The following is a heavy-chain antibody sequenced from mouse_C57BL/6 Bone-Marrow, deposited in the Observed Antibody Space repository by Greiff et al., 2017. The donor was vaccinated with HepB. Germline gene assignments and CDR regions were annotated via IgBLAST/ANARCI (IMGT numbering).Heavy chain of an antibody. CDR3: ARLTTVVSHWYFDV. CDR2: ISNGGGST. J-gene: IGHJ1*03. V-gene: IGHV5-12*01. Sequence: EVKLVESGGGLVQPGGSLKLSCAASGFTFSDYYMYWVRQTPEKRLEWVAYISNGGGSTYYPDTVKGRFTISRDNAKNTLYLQMSRLKSDDTAMYYCARLTTVVSHWYFDVWGTGTTVTVSS. D-gene: IGHD1-1*01. CDR1: GFTFSDYY.